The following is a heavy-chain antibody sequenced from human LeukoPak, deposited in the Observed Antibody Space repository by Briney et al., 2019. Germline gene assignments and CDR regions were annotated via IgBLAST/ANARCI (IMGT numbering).Heavy chain of an antibody. D-gene: IGHD6-13*01. V-gene: IGHV3-11*04. CDR2: ISSSGSTI. CDR3: ARVPARYSSSWYGQNDY. CDR1: GFTFSDYY. Sequence: GGSLRLSCAASGFTFSDYYMSWIRQAPGKGLEWVSYISSSGSTIYYADSVKGRFTISRDNAKNSLYLQMNSLRAEDTAVYYCARVPARYSSSWYGQNDYWGQGTLVTVSS. J-gene: IGHJ4*02.